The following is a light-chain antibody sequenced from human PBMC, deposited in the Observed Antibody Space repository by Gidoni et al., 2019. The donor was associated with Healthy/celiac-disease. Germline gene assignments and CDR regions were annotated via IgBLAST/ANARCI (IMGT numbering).Light chain of an antibody. J-gene: IGKJ1*01. CDR3: QKYNSALSSWT. Sequence: DIQMTQSPSSLSASVGDRVTITCRASQGISNYLAWYQQKPGKVPKLLIYAASTLQSGVPSRFSGSGSGTDFTLTISSLQPEDVATYYCQKYNSALSSWTFXXXTKVEIK. V-gene: IGKV1-27*01. CDR1: QGISNY. CDR2: AAS.